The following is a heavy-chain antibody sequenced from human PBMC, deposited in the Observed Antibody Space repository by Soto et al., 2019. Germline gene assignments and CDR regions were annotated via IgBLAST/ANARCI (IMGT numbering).Heavy chain of an antibody. V-gene: IGHV3-23*01. CDR2: VSGRGDIT. Sequence: GGSPRLSCAASGFTFSNFAMTWVRQAPGKGLQWVSIVSGRGDITYYADSVKGRFTVSRDNSKNTLYLQMSSLRAEDTAIYYCAKTQGFIRDNWFDPWGQGTLVTVSS. CDR3: AKTQGFIRDNWFDP. D-gene: IGHD3-10*01. CDR1: GFTFSNFA. J-gene: IGHJ5*02.